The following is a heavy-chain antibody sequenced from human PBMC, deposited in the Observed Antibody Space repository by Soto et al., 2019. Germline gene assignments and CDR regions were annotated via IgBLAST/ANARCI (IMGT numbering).Heavy chain of an antibody. CDR1: GDSITSDDFY. D-gene: IGHD5-12*01. Sequence: QLRLRESGPGLVEPSGTLSLTCTVSGDSITSDDFYWGCIRRPPGQRLEWIGTSSHTGETFHNPPLRSRLAMSLDASKNQSCLRLTAVTAADVAVYFCGRQMRGPIPHFGWISPVSSRGQGTLVTVSS. CDR3: GRQMRGPIPHFGWISPVSS. CDR2: SSHTGET. V-gene: IGHV4-39*01. J-gene: IGHJ4*02.